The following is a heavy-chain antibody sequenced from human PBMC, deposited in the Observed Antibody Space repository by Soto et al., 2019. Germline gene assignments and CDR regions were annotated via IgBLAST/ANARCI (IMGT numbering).Heavy chain of an antibody. D-gene: IGHD1-26*01. CDR3: ANRPGVVGDYYYYYGMDV. Sequence: GGSLRLSCAASGFTFSSYAMSWVRQAPGKGLEWVSAISGSGGSTYYADSVKGRFTISRDNSKNTLYLQMNSLRAEDTAVYYCANRPGVVGDYYYYYGMDVWGQGTTVTVSS. J-gene: IGHJ6*02. CDR1: GFTFSSYA. CDR2: ISGSGGST. V-gene: IGHV3-23*01.